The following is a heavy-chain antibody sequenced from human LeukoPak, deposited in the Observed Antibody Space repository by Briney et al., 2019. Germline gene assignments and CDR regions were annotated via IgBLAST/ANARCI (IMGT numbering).Heavy chain of an antibody. V-gene: IGHV3-7*01. CDR3: ARESYCGGDCRWGYFDY. J-gene: IGHJ4*02. CDR1: GFTFSSYW. CDR2: IKQDGSEK. Sequence: GGSLRLSCAASGFTFSSYWMSWVRQAPGKGLEWVANIKQDGSEKYYVDSVKGRFTISRDNAKNSLYLQMNSLRAEDTAVYYCARESYCGGDCRWGYFDYWGQGTLVTVSS. D-gene: IGHD2-21*02.